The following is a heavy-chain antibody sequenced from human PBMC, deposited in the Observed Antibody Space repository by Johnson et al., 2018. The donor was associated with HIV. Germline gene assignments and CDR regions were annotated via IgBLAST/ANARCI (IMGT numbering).Heavy chain of an antibody. D-gene: IGHD3-9*01. CDR2: ISYDGSNK. V-gene: IGHV3-30-3*01. Sequence: VQLVESGGGVVQPGRSLRLSCAASGFTFSSYAMHWVRQAPGKGLEWVAVISYDGSNKYYADSVKGRLTISRDNSKNTLYLQLNSLGAEDTAVYYCAKDPPGVDDIHAFDIWGQGTMVTVSS. CDR3: AKDPPGVDDIHAFDI. CDR1: GFTFSSYA. J-gene: IGHJ3*02.